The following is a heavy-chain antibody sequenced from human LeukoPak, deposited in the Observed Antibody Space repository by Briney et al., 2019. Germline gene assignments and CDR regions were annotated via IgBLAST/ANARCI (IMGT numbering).Heavy chain of an antibody. Sequence: PGGSLRLSCAASGFTFSSYWMSWVRQAPGKGLEWVANIRQGGSEKYYVDSVKGRFTISRDNAKNSLYLQMNSLRAEDTAVYYCARDRGITMVRGVMGPHYYYYGMDVWGQGTTVTVSS. D-gene: IGHD3-10*01. J-gene: IGHJ6*02. CDR2: IRQGGSEK. CDR1: GFTFSSYW. CDR3: ARDRGITMVRGVMGPHYYYYGMDV. V-gene: IGHV3-7*01.